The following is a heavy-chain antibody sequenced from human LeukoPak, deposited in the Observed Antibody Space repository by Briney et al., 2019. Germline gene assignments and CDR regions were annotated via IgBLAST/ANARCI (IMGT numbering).Heavy chain of an antibody. V-gene: IGHV3-73*01. D-gene: IGHD6-13*01. Sequence: PGGSLRLSCAASGFIFSGSAMHWVRQASGKGLEWVGRIRSKANSYATAYAASVKGRFTISRDDSKNTAYLQMNSLKTEDTAVYYCTRHAAAAPFDYWGQGTLVTVSS. J-gene: IGHJ4*02. CDR1: GFIFSGSA. CDR3: TRHAAAAPFDY. CDR2: IRSKANSYAT.